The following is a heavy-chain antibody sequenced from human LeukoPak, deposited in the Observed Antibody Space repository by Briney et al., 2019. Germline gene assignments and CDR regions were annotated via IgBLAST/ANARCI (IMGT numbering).Heavy chain of an antibody. CDR1: GFTFSSYA. CDR2: ISDSGDYT. J-gene: IGHJ4*02. D-gene: IGHD2-8*01. Sequence: GGSLRLSCAGSGFTFSSYAMSWVRQAPGKGLEWVSAISDSGDYTYYADSVKGRFTISRDNSKNTLYLHVNSLRAEDTAVYYCAKDTSIGKYCTSGVCSPFDYWAREPWSPSPQ. CDR3: AKDTSIGKYCTSGVCSPFDY. V-gene: IGHV3-23*01.